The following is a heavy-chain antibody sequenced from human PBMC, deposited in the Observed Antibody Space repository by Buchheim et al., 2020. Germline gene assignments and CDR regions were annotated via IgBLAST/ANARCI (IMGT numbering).Heavy chain of an antibody. V-gene: IGHV3-11*01. J-gene: IGHJ4*02. D-gene: IGHD3-3*01. Sequence: QVQLVESGGGLVKPGGSLRLSCAASGSTFSDYYMSWIRQAPGKGLEWFSFIISSGSTNYYAASVKGRFTIPSDNAKNPLYLQMNSRGAEDTAVYYCAGDGWIFGVVNFVYWGQRTL. CDR3: AGDGWIFGVVNFVY. CDR1: GSTFSDYY. CDR2: IISSGSTN.